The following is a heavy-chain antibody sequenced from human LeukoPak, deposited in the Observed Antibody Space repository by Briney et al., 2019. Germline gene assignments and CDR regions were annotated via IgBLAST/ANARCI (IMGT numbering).Heavy chain of an antibody. CDR2: IRGDGGTT. J-gene: IGHJ6*02. D-gene: IGHD2-21*01. CDR1: GFTFDDYA. CDR3: AKDTVFNYDYSMDV. V-gene: IGHV3-43*02. Sequence: GGSVRLFCTASGFTFDDYAMHWPRQATGKALEWVSLIRGDGGTTYYTDSVKGRFTISRDNSKNSLYLQMNSLRTEDTALYYCAKDTVFNYDYSMDVWGQGATVTVSS.